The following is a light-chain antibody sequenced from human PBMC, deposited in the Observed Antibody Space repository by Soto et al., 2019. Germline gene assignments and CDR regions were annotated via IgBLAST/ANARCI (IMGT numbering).Light chain of an antibody. V-gene: IGKV3-20*01. CDR3: QQYCSTPPWT. Sequence: EIVLTQSPGTLSLSPGERATLSCRASQSVSSSYLGWYQQKPGQAPRLLISGASSSSTGIPDRFSGSGSGTDFTLTISRLEPEDFAVYYCQQYCSTPPWTFGQGTKVEIK. CDR1: QSVSSSY. J-gene: IGKJ1*01. CDR2: GAS.